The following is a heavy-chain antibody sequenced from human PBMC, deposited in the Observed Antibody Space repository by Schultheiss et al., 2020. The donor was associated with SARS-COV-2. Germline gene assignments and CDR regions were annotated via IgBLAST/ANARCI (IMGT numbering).Heavy chain of an antibody. CDR3: AKDMGYSYGCFDY. J-gene: IGHJ4*02. V-gene: IGHV3-30*18. CDR2: ISYDGSNK. CDR1: GFTFSSYA. Sequence: GGSLRLSCAASGFTFSSYAMSWVRQAPGKGLEWVAVISYDGSNKYYADSVKGRFTISRDNAKNTLYLQMNSLRAEDTAVYYCAKDMGYSYGCFDYWGQGTLVTVSS. D-gene: IGHD5-18*01.